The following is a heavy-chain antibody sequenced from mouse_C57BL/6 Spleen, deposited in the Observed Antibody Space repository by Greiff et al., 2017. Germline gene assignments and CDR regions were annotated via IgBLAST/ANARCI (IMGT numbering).Heavy chain of an antibody. CDR2: IYPGSGST. CDR1: GYTFTSYW. Sequence: QVQLQQPGAELVKPGASVKMSCKASGYTFTSYWITWVKQRPGQGLEWIGDIYPGSGSTNYNEKFKSKATLTVDTSSSTAYMQLSSLTSEDSAVYYCARYCDYLYYFDYWGQGTTLTVSS. D-gene: IGHD2-4*01. J-gene: IGHJ2*01. V-gene: IGHV1-55*01. CDR3: ARYCDYLYYFDY.